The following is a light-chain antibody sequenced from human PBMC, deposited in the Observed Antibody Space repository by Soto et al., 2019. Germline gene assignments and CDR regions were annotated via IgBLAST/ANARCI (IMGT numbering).Light chain of an antibody. CDR2: EDS. CDR1: RGTIASNY. V-gene: IGLV6-57*04. Sequence: NFMLTQPHSVSGSPGKTVNISCTRSRGTIASNYVQWYQQRPGSAPTTVIYEDSHRPSGVPDRFSGSIDSSSNSASLTISGLKTEEEADYYCQSYDSSNHGVFGGGTKLTVL. CDR3: QSYDSSNHGV. J-gene: IGLJ3*02.